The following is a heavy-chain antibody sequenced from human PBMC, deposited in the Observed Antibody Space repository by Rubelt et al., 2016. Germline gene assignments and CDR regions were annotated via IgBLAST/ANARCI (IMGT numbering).Heavy chain of an antibody. CDR2: IYWNDDK. D-gene: IGHD1-26*01. CDR1: GFSLSTIGVG. CDR3: AREARGNYRYSWFDP. Sequence: QITLKESGPTLVTPTQTLTLTCTFSGFSLSTIGVGVCWIRQPPGKALELLALIYWNDDKRYSPSLKSRLTITKDTAKNQVVLTMTKMDPVDTGTYYCAREARGNYRYSWFDPWGQGTLVTVSS. V-gene: IGHV2-5*01. J-gene: IGHJ5*02.